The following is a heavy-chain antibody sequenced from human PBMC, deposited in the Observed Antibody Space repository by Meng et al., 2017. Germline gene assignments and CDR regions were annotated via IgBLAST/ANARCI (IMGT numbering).Heavy chain of an antibody. Sequence: GESLKISCAASGFTFSSCGMHWVRQAPGKGLEWVAVIWYDGSNKYYADSVKGRFTISRDNSKNTLYLQMNSLRAEDTAVYYCARGGVDYDYVWGSYRDPTPYYYYGMDVWGQGTTVTVSS. CDR2: IWYDGSNK. V-gene: IGHV3-33*01. CDR1: GFTFSSCG. CDR3: ARGGVDYDYVWGSYRDPTPYYYYGMDV. J-gene: IGHJ6*02. D-gene: IGHD3-16*02.